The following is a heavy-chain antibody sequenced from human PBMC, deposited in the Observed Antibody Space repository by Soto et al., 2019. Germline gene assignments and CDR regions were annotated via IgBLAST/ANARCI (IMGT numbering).Heavy chain of an antibody. Sequence: TGGSLRLSCAASGFTFSSYAMSWVRQAPGKGLEWVSAISGSGGTTYYADSVKGRFTFSRDNSKNTLYLQMNSLRAEDTAVYYCAKTANGWFSAFDSWGQGTMVTVSS. CDR3: AKTANGWFSAFDS. J-gene: IGHJ3*02. CDR1: GFTFSSYA. CDR2: ISGSGGTT. V-gene: IGHV3-23*01. D-gene: IGHD6-19*01.